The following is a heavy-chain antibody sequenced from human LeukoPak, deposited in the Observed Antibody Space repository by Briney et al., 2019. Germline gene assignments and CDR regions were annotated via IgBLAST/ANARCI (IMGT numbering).Heavy chain of an antibody. CDR1: GYTFTGYF. Sequence: ASVKVSCKASGYTFTGYFVHWVRQAPGQGLQWMGWVNPNTGGTNYAQKFQGRVTMTRDTSISTAYMELSRLRSDDTAVYYCASGDYGDPPLNYWGQGTLVTVSS. J-gene: IGHJ4*02. CDR3: ASGDYGDPPLNY. CDR2: VNPNTGGT. V-gene: IGHV1-2*02. D-gene: IGHD4/OR15-4a*01.